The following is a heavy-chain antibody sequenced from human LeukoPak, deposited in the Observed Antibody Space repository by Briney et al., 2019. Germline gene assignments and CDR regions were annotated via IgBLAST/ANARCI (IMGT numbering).Heavy chain of an antibody. CDR3: AKDLVATIRLFDY. D-gene: IGHD5-12*01. J-gene: IGHJ4*02. V-gene: IGHV3-23*01. CDR1: GFTFSSYA. Sequence: GGSLRLSCAASGFTFSSYAMSWVRQAPGKGLEWVSAIIGSGGSTYYADSVKGRFTISRDNSKNTLYLQMNSLRAEDTAVYYCAKDLVATIRLFDYWGQGTLVTVSS. CDR2: IIGSGGST.